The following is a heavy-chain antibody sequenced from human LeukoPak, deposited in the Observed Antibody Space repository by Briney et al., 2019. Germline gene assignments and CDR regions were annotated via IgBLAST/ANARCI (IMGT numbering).Heavy chain of an antibody. CDR3: ARDMTGTTPTFDY. Sequence: KPSETLSLICTVSGGSISSYYWSWIRQPPGKGLEWSGYIYYSGSTNYNPSLKSRFTISVDTSKNQFSLKLSSVTAADTAVYYCARDMTGTTPTFDYWGQGTLVTVSS. D-gene: IGHD1-7*01. CDR1: GGSISSYY. CDR2: IYYSGST. J-gene: IGHJ4*02. V-gene: IGHV4-59*01.